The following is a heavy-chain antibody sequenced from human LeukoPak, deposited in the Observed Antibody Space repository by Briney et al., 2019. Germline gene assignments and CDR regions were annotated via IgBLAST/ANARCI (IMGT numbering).Heavy chain of an antibody. CDR3: AKELVGPRDAFDI. J-gene: IGHJ3*02. CDR1: GFTFSSYD. V-gene: IGHV3-7*01. D-gene: IGHD2-15*01. CDR2: IKQDGSEK. Sequence: GGSLRLSCAASGFTFSSYDMSWVRQAPGKGLEWLANIKQDGSEKYYVDSVRGRFTISRDNAKNSLYLQMNSLRAEDTAVYYCAKELVGPRDAFDIWGQGTMVTVSS.